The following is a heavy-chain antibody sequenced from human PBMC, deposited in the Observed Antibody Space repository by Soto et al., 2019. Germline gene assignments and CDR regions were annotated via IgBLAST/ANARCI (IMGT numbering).Heavy chain of an antibody. D-gene: IGHD3-22*01. CDR3: AREHDSSPPDY. CDR1: GGSISSGGYS. J-gene: IGHJ4*02. Sequence: KASETLSLTCAVSGGSISSGGYSWSWIRQPPGKGLEWIGYIYHSGSTYYNPSLKSRVTISVDRSKNQFSLKLSSVTAADTAVYYCAREHDSSPPDYWGQGTLVTVSS. CDR2: IYHSGST. V-gene: IGHV4-30-2*01.